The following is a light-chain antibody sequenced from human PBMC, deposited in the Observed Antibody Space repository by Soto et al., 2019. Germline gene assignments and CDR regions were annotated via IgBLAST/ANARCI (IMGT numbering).Light chain of an antibody. V-gene: IGLV2-14*01. CDR2: DVS. J-gene: IGLJ1*01. Sequence: QYALTQPASVSGFPGQSITISCTGTSSDVGGYNYVSWYQQHPGKAPKLMIYDVSNRPSGVSNRFSGSKSGNTASLTISGLQAEDEADYYCSSYTSSSTLVFGTGTKVTVL. CDR1: SSDVGGYNY. CDR3: SSYTSSSTLV.